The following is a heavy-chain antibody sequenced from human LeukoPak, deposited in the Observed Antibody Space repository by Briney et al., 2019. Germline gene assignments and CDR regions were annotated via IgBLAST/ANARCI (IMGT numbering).Heavy chain of an antibody. CDR3: ARDVELWFHRGPGEKDYYMDV. J-gene: IGHJ6*03. D-gene: IGHD5-18*01. CDR2: ISAYNGNT. V-gene: IGHV1-18*01. CDR1: GYTFTSYG. Sequence: ASVKVSCKASGYTFTSYGISWVRQAPGQGLEWMGWISAYNGNTNYAQKLQGRVTMTTDASTSTAYMELRSLRSDDTAVYYCARDVELWFHRGPGEKDYYMDVWGKGTTVTISS.